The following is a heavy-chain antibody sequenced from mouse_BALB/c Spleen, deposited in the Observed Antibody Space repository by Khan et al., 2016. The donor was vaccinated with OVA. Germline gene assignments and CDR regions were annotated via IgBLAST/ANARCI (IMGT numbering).Heavy chain of an antibody. CDR3: AKDPPDYSWDY. CDR1: GFSLTDYA. Sequence: QVQLKQSGPGLVAPSQSLSITCTVSGFSLTDYAVSWLRQPPGKGLEWLGVLWAGGRKYYNYVLKSRLSIRNDNSTRQVFLKVNRLQTDDTAMYYWAKDPPDYSWDYGGQGTSVTVSS. V-gene: IGHV2-6-5*01. D-gene: IGHD2-12*01. J-gene: IGHJ4*01. CDR2: LWAGGRK.